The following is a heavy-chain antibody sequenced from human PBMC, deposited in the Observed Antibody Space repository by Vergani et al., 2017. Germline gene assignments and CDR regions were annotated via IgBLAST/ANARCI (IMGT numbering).Heavy chain of an antibody. D-gene: IGHD1-26*01. J-gene: IGHJ4*02. CDR3: ARGPSGSYFRFYFGY. CDR2: IKKDGSEK. V-gene: IGHV3-7*03. CDR1: GFTFSSYW. Sequence: EVQLVESGGGLVQPGGSLRLSCAASGFTFSSYWMSWVRQAPGKGLEWVANIKKDGSEKYYVDSVKGRFTISRDNAKNSLYLQMNSLRAEDTAVYYCARGPSGSYFRFYFGYWGQGTLVTVSS.